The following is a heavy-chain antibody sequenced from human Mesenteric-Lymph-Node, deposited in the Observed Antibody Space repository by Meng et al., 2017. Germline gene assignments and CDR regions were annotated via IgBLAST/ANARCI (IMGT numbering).Heavy chain of an antibody. J-gene: IGHJ5*02. V-gene: IGHV3-15*01. CDR1: GLNFNNAW. CDR2: LKSKTDGETA. Sequence: GESLKISCAALGLNFNNAWLSWVRQAPGKGLEWVGRLKSKTDGETADYATPVKGRFTISRDDSENMLHLQMDSLKTEDTAVYYCTTLSAWGQGTLVTVSS. CDR3: TTLSA.